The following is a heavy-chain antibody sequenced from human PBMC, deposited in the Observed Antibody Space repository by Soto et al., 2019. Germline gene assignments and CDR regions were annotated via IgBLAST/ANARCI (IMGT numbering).Heavy chain of an antibody. Sequence: SETLSLTCAVYGGSFSGYYWSWIRQPPGKGLEWIGEINHSGSTNYNPSLKSRVTISVDTSKNQFSLKLSSVTAADTAVYYCARAGVVASYYYYMDVWGKGTTVTVSS. J-gene: IGHJ6*03. CDR3: ARAGVVASYYYYMDV. CDR2: INHSGST. D-gene: IGHD2-15*01. CDR1: GGSFSGYY. V-gene: IGHV4-34*01.